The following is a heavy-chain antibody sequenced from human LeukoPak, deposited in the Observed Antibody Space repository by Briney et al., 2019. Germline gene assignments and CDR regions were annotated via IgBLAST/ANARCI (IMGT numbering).Heavy chain of an antibody. J-gene: IGHJ4*02. V-gene: IGHV1-46*01. Sequence: ASVKVSFKASGYTFTNYFMHWVRQAPGQGLEWMGIVNPSDGHTTYAQSFQGRVSVTRDTSTNTVYMELSSLRSEDTAVYYCARQVIGVSFDYWGPGALVTVSS. CDR1: GYTFTNYF. D-gene: IGHD3-3*01. CDR2: VNPSDGHT. CDR3: ARQVIGVSFDY.